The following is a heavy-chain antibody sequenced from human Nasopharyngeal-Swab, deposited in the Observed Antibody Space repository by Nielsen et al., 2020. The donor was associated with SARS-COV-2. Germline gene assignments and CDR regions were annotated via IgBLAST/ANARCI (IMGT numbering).Heavy chain of an antibody. CDR2: IYPGDSDT. D-gene: IGHD3-10*01. Sequence: GGSLRLSCKGSGYSFTSYWIGWVRQMPGKGLEWMGNIYPGDSDTRYSPSFQGQVTISADKSISTAYLQWSSLKASDTAMYYCASYYGSGNDGMDVWGQGTTVTVSS. CDR3: ASYYGSGNDGMDV. V-gene: IGHV5-51*01. J-gene: IGHJ6*02. CDR1: GYSFTSYW.